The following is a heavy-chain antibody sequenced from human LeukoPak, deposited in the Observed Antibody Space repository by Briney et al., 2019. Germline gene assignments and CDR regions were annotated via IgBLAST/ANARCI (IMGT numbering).Heavy chain of an antibody. D-gene: IGHD4-17*01. CDR1: GFTFSDYY. V-gene: IGHV3-11*01. CDR3: AKGMTTVTTLDAFDI. CDR2: ISSSGSTI. Sequence: GGSLRLSCAASGFTFSDYYMSWIRQAPGKGLEWVSYISSSGSTIYYADSVKGRFTISRDNAKNSLYLQMNSLRAEDMALYYCAKGMTTVTTLDAFDIWGQGTMVTVSS. J-gene: IGHJ3*02.